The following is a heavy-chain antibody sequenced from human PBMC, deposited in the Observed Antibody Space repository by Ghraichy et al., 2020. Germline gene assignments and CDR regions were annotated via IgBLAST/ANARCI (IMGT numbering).Heavy chain of an antibody. CDR1: GFTFSSEA. CDR3: AKGHWSL. V-gene: IGHV3-23*01. Sequence: GGSLRLSCAASGFTFSSEAMTWVRQAPGKGLEWVSGITNSGDTTFYADSVKGRFTISRDNFKNTLYLQMNSLRGEDTASYFCAKGHWSLWGQGTVVTVSS. D-gene: IGHD3-3*01. J-gene: IGHJ3*01. CDR2: ITNSGDTT.